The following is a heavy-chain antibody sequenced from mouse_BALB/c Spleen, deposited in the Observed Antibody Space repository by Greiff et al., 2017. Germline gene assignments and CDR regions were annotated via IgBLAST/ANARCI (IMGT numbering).Heavy chain of an antibody. V-gene: IGHV14-4*02. CDR3: NAVAYYGNLYYAMDY. CDR2: IDPENGDT. Sequence: EVKLVESGAELVRSGASVKLSCTASGFNIKDYYMHWVKQRPEQGLEWIGWIDPENGDTEYAPKFQGKATMTADTSSNTAYLQLSSLTSEDTAVYYCNAVAYYGNLYYAMDYWGQGTSVTVSS. D-gene: IGHD2-10*01. CDR1: GFNIKDYY. J-gene: IGHJ4*01.